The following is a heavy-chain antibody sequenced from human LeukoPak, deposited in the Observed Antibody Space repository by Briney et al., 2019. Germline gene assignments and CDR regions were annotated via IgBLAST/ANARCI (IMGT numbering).Heavy chain of an antibody. D-gene: IGHD2-21*02. CDR1: GFTFSSYG. V-gene: IGHV3-33*01. J-gene: IGHJ4*02. Sequence: GGSLRLSCAASGFTFSSYGMHWVRQAPGKGLEWVAVIWYDGSNKYYADSVKGRFTISRDNSKNTLYLQMNSLRAEDTAVYYCARFRTWGDKAFDYWGQGTLVTVSS. CDR2: IWYDGSNK. CDR3: ARFRTWGDKAFDY.